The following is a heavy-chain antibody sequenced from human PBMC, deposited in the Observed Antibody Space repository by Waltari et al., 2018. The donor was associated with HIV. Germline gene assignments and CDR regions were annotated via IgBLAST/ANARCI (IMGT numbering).Heavy chain of an antibody. D-gene: IGHD5-12*01. CDR2: INWDGSKI. CDR1: GFNFDDYT. Sequence: EVQLVESGGVVVQPGGSLRLSCAASGFNFDDYTMHWVRQVPGKGLECVSLINWDGSKIYYADSVKGRFTISRDNSKNSLYLQMNSLRTEDTGLYHCAKDRGVDAGFDHWGQGTLVTVSS. CDR3: AKDRGVDAGFDH. J-gene: IGHJ4*02. V-gene: IGHV3-43*01.